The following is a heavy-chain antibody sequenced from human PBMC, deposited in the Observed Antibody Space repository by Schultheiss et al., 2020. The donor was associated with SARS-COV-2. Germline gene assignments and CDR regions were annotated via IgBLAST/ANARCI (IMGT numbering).Heavy chain of an antibody. CDR3: ARGGRGYSYGYRRDKRSLDV. V-gene: IGHV4-59*01. CDR1: GGSFSNYY. CDR2: IYSSGST. Sequence: SQTLSLTCAVYGGSFSNYYWSWIRQPPGKGLEWIGYIYSSGSTNYNPSLKSRVTISVDTSKNQFSLKLSSVTAADTAVYYCARGGRGYSYGYRRDKRSLDVWGQGTTVTVSS. J-gene: IGHJ6*02. D-gene: IGHD5-18*01.